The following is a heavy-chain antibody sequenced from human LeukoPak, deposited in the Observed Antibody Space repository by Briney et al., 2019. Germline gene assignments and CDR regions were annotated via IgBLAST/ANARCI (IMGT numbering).Heavy chain of an antibody. CDR1: GYTFTSYG. Sequence: GASVKVSCKASGYTFTSYGISWVRQAPGQGLEWLGWINTYHGNTNYAQNLQGRVTLTTDTSTSTAYMELRSLRYGDTAVYYCVRDYGDYGSLFEYWGQGTLVSVSS. CDR2: INTYHGNT. CDR3: VRDYGDYGSLFEY. D-gene: IGHD4-17*01. V-gene: IGHV1-18*01. J-gene: IGHJ4*02.